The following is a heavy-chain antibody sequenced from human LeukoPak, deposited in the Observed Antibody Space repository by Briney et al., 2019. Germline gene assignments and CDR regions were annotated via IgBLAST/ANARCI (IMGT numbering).Heavy chain of an antibody. D-gene: IGHD2-15*01. Sequence: GSLRLSCAASGFNFSTYSMNWIRQPPGKGLEWIGEINHSGSTNYNPSLKSRVTISVDTSKNQFSLKLSSVTAADTAVYYCARVRGCSGGSCYSSLYYYYYYMDVWGKGTTVTVSS. CDR2: INHSGST. CDR3: ARVRGCSGGSCYSSLYYYYYYMDV. V-gene: IGHV4-34*01. J-gene: IGHJ6*03. CDR1: GFNFSTYS.